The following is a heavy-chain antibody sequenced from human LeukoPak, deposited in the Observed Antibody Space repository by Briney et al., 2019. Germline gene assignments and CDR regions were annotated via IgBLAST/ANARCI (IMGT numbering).Heavy chain of an antibody. CDR1: GFTFSSYG. J-gene: IGHJ6*02. CDR3: AKDMALVVVTDNGMDV. CDR2: ISYDGSNK. V-gene: IGHV3-30*18. Sequence: GGSLRLSCAASGFTFSSYGMHWVRQAPGKGLEWVAVISYDGSNKYYADSVKGRFTISRDNSKNALYLQMNSLRAEDTAVYYCAKDMALVVVTDNGMDVWGQGTTVTVSS. D-gene: IGHD2-21*02.